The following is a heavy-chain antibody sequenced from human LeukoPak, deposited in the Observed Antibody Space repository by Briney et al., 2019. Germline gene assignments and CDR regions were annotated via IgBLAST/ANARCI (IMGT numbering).Heavy chain of an antibody. CDR1: GFTLSSYW. Sequence: GGSLRLSCAASGFTLSSYWMHWVRQAPGKGLVWVSRINSDGSDTIYGDSVKGRFTISRDNAKNSLYLQMNSLRAEDTAVYYCATGGHYYGGWGQGTLVTVSS. J-gene: IGHJ4*02. CDR2: INSDGSDT. D-gene: IGHD3-10*01. CDR3: ATGGHYYGG. V-gene: IGHV3-74*01.